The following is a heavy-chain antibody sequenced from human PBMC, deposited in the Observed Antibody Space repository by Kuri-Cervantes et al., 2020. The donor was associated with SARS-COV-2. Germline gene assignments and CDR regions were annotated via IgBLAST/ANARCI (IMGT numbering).Heavy chain of an antibody. V-gene: IGHV3-74*01. Sequence: GESLKISCAASGFTFSGHWIHWVRQAPGKGLVWVSRINPDGSYTNNADSVKGRFTVSRDNDKNTLYLQMDSLRADDTAVYYCARTRGMDVWGQGTTVTVSS. CDR1: GFTFSGHW. CDR3: ARTRGMDV. J-gene: IGHJ6*02. D-gene: IGHD2-2*01. CDR2: INPDGSYT.